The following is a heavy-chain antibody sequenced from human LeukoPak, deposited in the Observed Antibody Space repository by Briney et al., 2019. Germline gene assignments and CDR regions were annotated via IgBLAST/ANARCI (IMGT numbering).Heavy chain of an antibody. CDR2: IWYDGNSK. Sequence: PGGSLRLSCAASGFTFSSYGMHWVRQAPGKGLEWVAFIWYDGNSKYYADSVKGRFTISRDNSKNTLYLQMNSLRVEDTAVYYCAKDWSSYSSSFGAFDIWGQGTMVTVSS. J-gene: IGHJ3*02. CDR1: GFTFSSYG. CDR3: AKDWSSYSSSFGAFDI. V-gene: IGHV3-30*02. D-gene: IGHD6-6*01.